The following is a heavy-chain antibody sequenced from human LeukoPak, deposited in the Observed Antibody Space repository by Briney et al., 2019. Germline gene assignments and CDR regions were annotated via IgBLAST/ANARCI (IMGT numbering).Heavy chain of an antibody. CDR2: ISGYNGNT. D-gene: IGHD1-7*01. Sequence: GASVKVSCKASGYTFTSYGFNWVRQAPGQGLEWLGWISGYNGNTEYAQKVQGRVTMTTDTSTNTAYMELRSLGSDDTAVYYCAGDLLTGNTGDYWGQGTLITVSA. CDR3: AGDLLTGNTGDY. J-gene: IGHJ4*02. V-gene: IGHV1-18*01. CDR1: GYTFTSYG.